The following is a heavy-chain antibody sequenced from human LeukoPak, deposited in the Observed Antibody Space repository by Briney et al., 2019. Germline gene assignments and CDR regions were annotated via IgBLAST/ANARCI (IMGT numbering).Heavy chain of an antibody. CDR3: ARLGVVPAAIGGNYYYYYMDV. Sequence: PSETLSLTCTVSGGSISSSSYYWGWIRQPPGKGLEWIGSIYYSGSTYYSPSLKSRVTISVDTSKNQFSLKLSSVTAADTAVYYCARLGVVPAAIGGNYYYYYMDVWGKGTTVTVSS. CDR2: IYYSGST. D-gene: IGHD2-2*02. CDR1: GGSISSSSYY. V-gene: IGHV4-39*01. J-gene: IGHJ6*03.